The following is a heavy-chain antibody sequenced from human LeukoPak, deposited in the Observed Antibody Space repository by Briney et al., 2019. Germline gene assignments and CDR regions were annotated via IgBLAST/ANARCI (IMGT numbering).Heavy chain of an antibody. V-gene: IGHV1-69*01. Sequence: GASVKVSCKASGGTFSSYAISWVRQAPGQGLEWTGGIIPIFGIANYAQKFQGRVTITADESTSTAYMELSSLRSEDTAVYYCARGGPNGYTYAVRYYNWFDPWGQGTLVTVSS. D-gene: IGHD5-24*01. CDR3: ARGGPNGYTYAVRYYNWFDP. CDR2: IIPIFGIA. CDR1: GGTFSSYA. J-gene: IGHJ5*02.